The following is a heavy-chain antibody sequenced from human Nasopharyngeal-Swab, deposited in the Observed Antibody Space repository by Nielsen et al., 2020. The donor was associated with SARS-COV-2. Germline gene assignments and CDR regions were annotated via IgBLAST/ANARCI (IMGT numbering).Heavy chain of an antibody. D-gene: IGHD6-13*01. Sequence: WIRQSPGTGQEWVSVIYSGGSTYYADSVKGRFTISRDNSKNTLYLQMNSLRAEDTAVYYCARLGSSSWYANWFDPWGQGTLVTVSS. J-gene: IGHJ5*02. CDR2: IYSGGST. CDR3: ARLGSSSWYANWFDP. V-gene: IGHV3-53*01.